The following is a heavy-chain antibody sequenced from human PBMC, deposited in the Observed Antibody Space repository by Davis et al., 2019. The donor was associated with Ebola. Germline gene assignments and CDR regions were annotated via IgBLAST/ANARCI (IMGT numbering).Heavy chain of an antibody. D-gene: IGHD3-16*02. CDR1: GYSFVSYA. CDR2: ISAYNGNT. V-gene: IGHV1-18*01. CDR3: ATYYDYVWGSYRPDGFDI. Sequence: AASVKVSCKASGYSFVSYAITWVRQAPGQGLEWMGWISAYNGNTNYAQKLQGRVTMTTDTSTSTAYMELRSLRSDDTAVYYCATYYDYVWGSYRPDGFDIWGQGTMVTVSS. J-gene: IGHJ3*02.